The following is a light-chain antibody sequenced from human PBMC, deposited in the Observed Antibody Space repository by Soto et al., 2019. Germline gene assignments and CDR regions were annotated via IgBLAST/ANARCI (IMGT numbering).Light chain of an antibody. CDR1: QSITRS. J-gene: IGKJ1*01. CDR3: QQYASSPWT. V-gene: IGKV3-20*01. CDR2: GAS. Sequence: VMTQSPANLSLYPGDSATLACGASQSITRSLAWSKQKNGKAPRIVFYGASGRATGIPARVSGSGSGTDFNLTISRLEPEDCAVYYCQQYASSPWTFGQGTKVDIK.